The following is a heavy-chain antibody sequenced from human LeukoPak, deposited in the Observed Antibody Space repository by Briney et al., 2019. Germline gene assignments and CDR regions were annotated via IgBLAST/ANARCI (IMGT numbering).Heavy chain of an antibody. J-gene: IGHJ4*02. V-gene: IGHV4-39*01. CDR3: ARHQETVTIDY. CDR2: IYYSGST. Sequence: SETLPLTCTVSGGSISSSTYFWDWIRQPPGEGLEWIGTIYYSGSTNYNPSLKSRVTISVDMSKNQFSLKLSSVTAADTAVYYCARHQETVTIDYWGQGTLVTDSS. D-gene: IGHD4-17*01. CDR1: GGSISSSTYF.